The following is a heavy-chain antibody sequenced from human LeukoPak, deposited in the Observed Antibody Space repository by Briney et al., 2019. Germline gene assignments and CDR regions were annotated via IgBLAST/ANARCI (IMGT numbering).Heavy chain of an antibody. Sequence: GGSLRLSCAASGFTFSSYGMHWVRQASGKGLEWVANIRQDGSAKNYVDSVKGRFTISRDNAKKSLYLLMNGLAAEDTAVYYCAPPPIAATGNWGQGTLVTVSS. V-gene: IGHV3-7*01. CDR2: IRQDGSAK. J-gene: IGHJ4*02. CDR3: APPPIAATGN. CDR1: GFTFSSYG. D-gene: IGHD5-12*01.